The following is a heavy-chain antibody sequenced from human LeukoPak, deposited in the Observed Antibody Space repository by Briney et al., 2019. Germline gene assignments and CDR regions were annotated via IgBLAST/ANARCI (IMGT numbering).Heavy chain of an antibody. J-gene: IGHJ4*02. D-gene: IGHD6-6*01. Sequence: GGSLRLSFAASGFTFSSYWMHWVRQAPGKGLVWVSRINGNGSSTDYADSVKGRFTISRDNAKNTLYLQMNSLRAEDTAVYYCARLSYRPESSIAARPYDYWGQGTLVTVSS. V-gene: IGHV3-74*01. CDR1: GFTFSSYW. CDR2: INGNGSST. CDR3: ARLSYRPESSIAARPYDY.